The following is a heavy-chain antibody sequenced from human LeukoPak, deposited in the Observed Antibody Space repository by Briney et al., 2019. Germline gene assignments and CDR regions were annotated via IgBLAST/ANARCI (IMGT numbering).Heavy chain of an antibody. CDR3: ARVQWELRGVGSYFEY. CDR2: IKQDGSEK. CDR1: GFTYSHYG. J-gene: IGHJ4*02. V-gene: IGHV3-7*01. Sequence: GGSLRLSCAASGFTYSHYGMHWVRQAPGKGLEWVANIKQDGSEKYYVDSVKGRFTMSRDNAKNSLYLQMNSLRAEDTAVYYCARVQWELRGVGSYFEYWGQGALVTVSS. D-gene: IGHD1-26*01.